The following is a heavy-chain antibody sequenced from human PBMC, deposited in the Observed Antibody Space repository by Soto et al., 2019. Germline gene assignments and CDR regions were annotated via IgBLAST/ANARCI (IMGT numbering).Heavy chain of an antibody. CDR3: AKDGGSSYYYYMDF. D-gene: IGHD2-15*01. Sequence: EVQLLESGGGLVQPGGSLRLSCAASGFTFSSYTMTWVRQAPGKGLEWVAAIGSSGGNKDYADSVKGRFTISRDNSKKKLALQMSSLRAEDTAVYYWAKDGGSSYYYYMDFWGKGTTLTVSS. J-gene: IGHJ6*03. V-gene: IGHV3-23*01. CDR1: GFTFSSYT. CDR2: IGSSGGNK.